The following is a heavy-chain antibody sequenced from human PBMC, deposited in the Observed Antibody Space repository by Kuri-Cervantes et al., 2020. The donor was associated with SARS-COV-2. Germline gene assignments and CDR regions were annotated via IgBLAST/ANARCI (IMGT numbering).Heavy chain of an antibody. CDR2: IYSGGST. D-gene: IGHD5-12*01. CDR1: GFTFSSYA. CDR3: ARTLIDDYDY. J-gene: IGHJ4*02. V-gene: IGHV3-53*04. Sequence: GESLKISCAASGFTFSSYAMSWVRQAPGKGLEWVSVIYSGGSTYYADSVKGRFTISRHNSKNTLYLQMNSLRAEDTAVYYCARTLIDDYDYWGQGTLVTVSS.